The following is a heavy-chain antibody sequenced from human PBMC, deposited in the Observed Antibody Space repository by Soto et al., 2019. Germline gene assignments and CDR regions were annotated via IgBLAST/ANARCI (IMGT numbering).Heavy chain of an antibody. J-gene: IGHJ4*02. D-gene: IGHD3-16*01. CDR2: ISGSGGST. CDR1: GFTFSSYA. V-gene: IGHV3-23*01. Sequence: EVQLLESGGGLVQPGGSLRLSCAASGFTFSSYAMSWVRQAPGKGLEWVSAISGSGGSTYYADSVKGRFTISRDNSKNTRYLQMNSLRAEDTAVYYCAKDARQGGELDWGVYFDYWGQGTLVTVSS. CDR3: AKDARQGGELDWGVYFDY.